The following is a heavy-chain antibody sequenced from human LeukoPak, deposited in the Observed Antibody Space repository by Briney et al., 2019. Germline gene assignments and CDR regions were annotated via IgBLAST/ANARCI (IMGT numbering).Heavy chain of an antibody. Sequence: DPSETLSLTCTVSGGSISSYYWSWIRQPPGKGLEWIGYIYYSGSTNYNPSLKSRVTISVDTSKNQFSLKLSSVTAADTAVYYCARVDYGSGFDYWGQGTLVTVSS. CDR1: GGSISSYY. J-gene: IGHJ4*02. CDR3: ARVDYGSGFDY. V-gene: IGHV4-59*01. CDR2: IYYSGST. D-gene: IGHD3-10*01.